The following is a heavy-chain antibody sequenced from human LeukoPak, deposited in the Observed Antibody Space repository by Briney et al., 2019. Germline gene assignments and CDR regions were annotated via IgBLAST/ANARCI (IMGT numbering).Heavy chain of an antibody. CDR2: IYYSGST. J-gene: IGHJ4*02. Sequence: SETLSLTCTVSGGSISSSDYYWGWIRQPPGKGLGWIGCIYYSGSTYYNPSLKSRVTISVDTSKNQFSLKLRSVTAADTAVYYCASRRWGSSNVNYWGQGTLVTVSS. CDR3: ASRRWGSSNVNY. V-gene: IGHV4-39*01. CDR1: GGSISSSDYY. D-gene: IGHD7-27*01.